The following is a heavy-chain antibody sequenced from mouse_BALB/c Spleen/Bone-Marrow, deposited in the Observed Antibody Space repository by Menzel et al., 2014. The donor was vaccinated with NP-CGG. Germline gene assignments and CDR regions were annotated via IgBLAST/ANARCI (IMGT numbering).Heavy chain of an antibody. CDR3: ATGTRAMDY. D-gene: IGHD4-1*01. CDR1: GFTFXSFG. J-gene: IGHJ4*01. V-gene: IGHV5-17*02. Sequence: EVHLVESGGGLVQPGGSRKLSCAASGFTFXSFGMHWARQAPEKGLEWVAYISSGSSTIYYADTVKGRFTISRDNPKNTLFLQMTSLRSEDTAMYYCATGTRAMDYRGQGTSVTVSS. CDR2: ISSGSSTI.